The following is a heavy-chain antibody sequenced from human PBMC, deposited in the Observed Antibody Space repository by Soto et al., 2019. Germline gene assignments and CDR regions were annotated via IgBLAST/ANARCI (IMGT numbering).Heavy chain of an antibody. CDR3: ARSGCSGGTCYRGYDGFDI. CDR1: GFPFSSFG. D-gene: IGHD2-15*01. V-gene: IGHV3-33*07. Sequence: GGSLKLSCAASGFPFSSFGIYWVRQAPGEGLEGVAVIWYDESNKYYADSVKGRFTISRDNAKNTVDLQMNSLRGDDTAVYYCARSGCSGGTCYRGYDGFDIWGQGTKVTVSS. CDR2: IWYDESNK. J-gene: IGHJ3*02.